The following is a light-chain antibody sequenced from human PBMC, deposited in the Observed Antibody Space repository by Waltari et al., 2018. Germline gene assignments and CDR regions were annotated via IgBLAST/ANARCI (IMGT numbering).Light chain of an antibody. CDR3: SSYTSSSTLNWV. V-gene: IGLV2-14*03. CDR1: SSDVGCYNY. J-gene: IGLJ3*02. CDR2: DVS. Sequence: QSALTQPASASGSPGQSLTISCTGTSSDVGCYNYVPWSQQHPGKAPKLMIYDVSNRPSGVSNRFSGSKSGNTASLTISGLQAEDEADYYCSSYTSSSTLNWVFGGGTKLTVL.